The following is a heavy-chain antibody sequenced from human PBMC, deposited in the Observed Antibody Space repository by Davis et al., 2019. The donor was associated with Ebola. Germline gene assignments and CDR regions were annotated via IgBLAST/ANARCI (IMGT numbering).Heavy chain of an antibody. V-gene: IGHV6-1*01. J-gene: IGHJ6*02. D-gene: IGHD3-10*01. CDR3: ARRAGMEGMDI. CDR1: GDSVSSNSGA. CDR2: TYYRSKWYN. Sequence: SETLSLTCVISGDSVSSNSGAWNWIRQSPSRGLEWLGRTYYRSKWYNDYAVSVRSRITINPDTSKNQFSLKVNSVTAADTAVYYCARRAGMEGMDIWGQGATVTVSS.